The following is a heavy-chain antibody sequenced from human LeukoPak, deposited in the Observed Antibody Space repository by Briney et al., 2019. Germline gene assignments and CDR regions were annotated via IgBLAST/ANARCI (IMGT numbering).Heavy chain of an antibody. CDR3: ARGPLLTRVYDSSGYYLNY. Sequence: SETLSLTCTVSGGSITSSTYYWGWIRQPPGKGLEWIGSIYYSGDTSYNPSLKSRVTISVDTSKNQFSLKLSSVTAADTAVYYCARGPLLTRVYDSSGYYLNYWGQGILVTVSS. D-gene: IGHD3-22*01. CDR1: GGSITSSTYY. V-gene: IGHV4-39*07. CDR2: IYYSGDT. J-gene: IGHJ4*02.